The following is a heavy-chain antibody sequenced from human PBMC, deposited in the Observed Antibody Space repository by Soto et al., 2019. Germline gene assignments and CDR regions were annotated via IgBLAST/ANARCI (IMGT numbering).Heavy chain of an antibody. V-gene: IGHV3-30*18. Sequence: QVQLVESGGGVVQPGRSLRLSCAASGFTFSSYGIHWVRQAPGKGLEWVAVISHDGSKTNYADSVKGRFTISRDNSKDTVYLQMNSLRAEDTAVYYCAKDTYYYSSRGYYVFDSWGQGTLVTVSS. D-gene: IGHD3-22*01. CDR2: ISHDGSKT. CDR3: AKDTYYYSSRGYYVFDS. J-gene: IGHJ4*02. CDR1: GFTFSSYG.